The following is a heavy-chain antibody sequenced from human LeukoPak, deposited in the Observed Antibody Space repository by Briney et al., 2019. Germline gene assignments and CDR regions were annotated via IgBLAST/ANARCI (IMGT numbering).Heavy chain of an antibody. J-gene: IGHJ5*02. V-gene: IGHV1-46*01. CDR2: INPSGGST. CDR1: GYTFTSYY. Sequence: ASVKVSCKASGYTFTSYYMHWVRQAPGQGLEWMGIINPSGGSTSYAQKFQGRVTMTRDMSTSTVYMGLSSLRSEDTAVYYCARDRCSSTSCYRFDPWGQGTLVTVSS. CDR3: ARDRCSSTSCYRFDP. D-gene: IGHD2-2*01.